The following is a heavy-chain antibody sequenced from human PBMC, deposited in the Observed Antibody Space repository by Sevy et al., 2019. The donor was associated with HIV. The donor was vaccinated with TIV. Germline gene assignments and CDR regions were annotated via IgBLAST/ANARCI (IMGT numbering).Heavy chain of an antibody. Sequence: GGSLRLSCAASEFIFTNAWMSWVRQAPGKGLEWVGRIKSKTNGGTTDYAAPVEGRFTISRDDSKKTLYLQMNSLRAEDTAVYYCAKGWGDPSDYGAFDIWGQGTMVTVSS. J-gene: IGHJ3*02. D-gene: IGHD2-21*02. CDR3: AKGWGDPSDYGAFDI. CDR2: IKSKTNGGTT. CDR1: EFIFTNAW. V-gene: IGHV3-15*01.